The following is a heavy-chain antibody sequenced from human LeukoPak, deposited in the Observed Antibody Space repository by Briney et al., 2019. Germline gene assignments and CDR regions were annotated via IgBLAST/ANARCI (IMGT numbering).Heavy chain of an antibody. CDR1: GFTFRNYW. J-gene: IGHJ4*02. Sequence: PGESLRLSCVASGFTFRNYWMSWVRQAPGKGLEWVANIKQDGSEEYYADSVKGRFTISRDDTENSVYLQMNNLRAEDTAVYYCARDGIDYWGQGTLVTVSS. CDR3: ARDGIDY. CDR2: IKQDGSEE. V-gene: IGHV3-7*04.